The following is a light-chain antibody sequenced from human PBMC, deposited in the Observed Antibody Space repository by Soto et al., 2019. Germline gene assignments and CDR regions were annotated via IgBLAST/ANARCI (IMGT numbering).Light chain of an antibody. J-gene: IGKJ2*01. CDR1: QSVGRT. Sequence: EIVMTQSPATLSVSPGERATLFCRASQSVGRTLAWYPQKPGQSPRLLVYGASTRANETPARFSGSGSGTEFTLTIGSLQPEDVAVYYGQHDNQWPPYTLGQGTNVEIK. CDR3: QHDNQWPPYT. CDR2: GAS. V-gene: IGKV3-15*01.